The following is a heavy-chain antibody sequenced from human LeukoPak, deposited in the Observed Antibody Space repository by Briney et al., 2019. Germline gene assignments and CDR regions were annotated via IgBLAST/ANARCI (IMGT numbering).Heavy chain of an antibody. D-gene: IGHD3-22*01. J-gene: IGHJ4*02. CDR3: AKGTSSGYYYPTSYFDY. CDR2: ISGSGGNT. CDR1: GFSFSSYA. Sequence: GGSLRLSCAASGFSFSSYAMSWVRQAPGKGLEWVSGISGSGGNTYYADSVRGRFTISRDNSKNTLYVQMNSLRAEDTAVYYCAKGTSSGYYYPTSYFDYWGQGILVTVSS. V-gene: IGHV3-23*01.